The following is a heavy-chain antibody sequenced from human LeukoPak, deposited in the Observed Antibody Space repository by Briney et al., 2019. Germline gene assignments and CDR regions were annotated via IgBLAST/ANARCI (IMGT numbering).Heavy chain of an antibody. J-gene: IGHJ4*02. D-gene: IGHD3-10*01. Sequence: ASVTVSFKSSVYTFTIYYMYWVRQAPGQPLEWMGIINPSGGSTSYAQKFQGRVTMTRDTSTSTVYMELSSLRSEDTAVYYCARVEDYYGSGSYGYWGQGTLVTVSS. CDR2: INPSGGST. V-gene: IGHV1-46*01. CDR3: ARVEDYYGSGSYGY. CDR1: VYTFTIYY.